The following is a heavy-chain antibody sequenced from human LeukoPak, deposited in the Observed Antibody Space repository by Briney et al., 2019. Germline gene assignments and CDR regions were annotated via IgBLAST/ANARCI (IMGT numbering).Heavy chain of an antibody. D-gene: IGHD6-13*01. J-gene: IGHJ5*02. CDR1: GFTFSNFG. CDR2: ISYDGSNK. CDR3: AKDTSHSSSWYENWFDP. V-gene: IGHV3-30*18. Sequence: GGSLRLSCAASGFTFSNFGLHWVRQAPGKGLEWVAVISYDGSNKYYADSVKGRFTISRDNSKNTLYLQMNSLRTEDTAVYYCAKDTSHSSSWYENWFDPWGQGTLVTVSS.